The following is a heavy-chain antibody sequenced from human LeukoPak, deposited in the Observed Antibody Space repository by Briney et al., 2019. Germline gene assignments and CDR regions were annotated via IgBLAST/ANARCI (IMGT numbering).Heavy chain of an antibody. CDR3: ARGARGLRRDFDY. D-gene: IGHD5-12*01. CDR1: GFTFSSYG. J-gene: IGHJ4*02. Sequence: GGSLRLSCAASGFTFSSYGMHWVRQAPGKGLEWGAVISYDGSNKYYADSVKGRFTISRDNSKNTLYLQMNSLRAEDTAVYYCARGARGLRRDFDYWGQGTLVTVSS. CDR2: ISYDGSNK. V-gene: IGHV3-30*01.